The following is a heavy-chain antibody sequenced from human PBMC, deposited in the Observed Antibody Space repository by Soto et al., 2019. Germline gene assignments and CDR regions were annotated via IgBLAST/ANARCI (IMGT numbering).Heavy chain of an antibody. J-gene: IGHJ5*02. CDR3: ARGMIALKPNWFDP. D-gene: IGHD3-22*01. CDR1: GGTFSSYA. CDR2: IIPIFGTA. Sequence: QVQLVQSGAEVKKPGSSVKVSCKASGGTFSSYAISWVRQAPGQGLEWMGGIIPIFGTANYAQKFQGRVTVTADESTSTAYMGLSSVKSEDTAAYYCARGMIALKPNWFDPWGQGTLVTVSS. V-gene: IGHV1-69*01.